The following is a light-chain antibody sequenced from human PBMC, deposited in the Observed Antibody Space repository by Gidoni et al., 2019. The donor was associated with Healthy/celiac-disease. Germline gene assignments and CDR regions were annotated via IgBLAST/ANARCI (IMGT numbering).Light chain of an antibody. V-gene: IGKV1-39*01. CDR3: QQSYSTPLT. J-gene: IGKJ4*01. CDR1: QSISSY. Sequence: DIQMNQSPSSLSASVGDRVTITCRAIQSISSYLNWYPKNPGKAPKLLIYAASSLESGVPSMFSGIGSRTDYTLTISSLQPEDFATYYYQQSYSTPLTCXGXTKVXIK. CDR2: AAS.